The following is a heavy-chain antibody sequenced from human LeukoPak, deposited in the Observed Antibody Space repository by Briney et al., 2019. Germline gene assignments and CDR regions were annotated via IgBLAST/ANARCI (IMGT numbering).Heavy chain of an antibody. CDR2: IYYSGST. CDR3: ARHGYSGYSYYFDY. D-gene: IGHD5-12*01. J-gene: IGHJ4*02. V-gene: IGHV4-39*01. CDR1: GGSISSSSYY. Sequence: SETLSLTCTVSGGSISSSSYYRGWIRQPPGKGLEWIGSIYYSGSTYYNPSLKSRVTISVDTSKNQFSLKLSSVTAADTAVYYCARHGYSGYSYYFDYWGQGTLVTVSS.